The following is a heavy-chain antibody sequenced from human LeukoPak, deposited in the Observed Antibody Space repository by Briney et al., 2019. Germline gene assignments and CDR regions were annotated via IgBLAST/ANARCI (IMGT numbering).Heavy chain of an antibody. CDR1: GFTFDDYA. Sequence: PGGSLRLSCTASGFTFDDYALSWVRQVPGKGLEWVSGISWNSDKTAYADSVEGRFTIPRDNDKNSLYLQMDSLRAEDTALYFCVRDRSPGAATAGDSFDYWGQGILVPVSS. D-gene: IGHD1-26*01. J-gene: IGHJ4*02. CDR3: VRDRSPGAATAGDSFDY. V-gene: IGHV3-20*04. CDR2: ISWNSDKT.